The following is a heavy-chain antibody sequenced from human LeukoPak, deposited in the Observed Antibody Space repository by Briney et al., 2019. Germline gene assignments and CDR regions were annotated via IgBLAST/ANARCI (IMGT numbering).Heavy chain of an antibody. J-gene: IGHJ4*02. D-gene: IGHD3-9*01. CDR1: GYSITELS. Sequence: ASVTVSCKVSGYSITELSTHWVRQPPGKGLEWMGGFDPGSGEIIYEQKFQDRVTMTEDTSTDTAYMELSSLRSEDTSLYYCATGTHYDLLPFWGQGTLVTVSS. CDR2: FDPGSGEI. V-gene: IGHV1-24*01. CDR3: ATGTHYDLLPF.